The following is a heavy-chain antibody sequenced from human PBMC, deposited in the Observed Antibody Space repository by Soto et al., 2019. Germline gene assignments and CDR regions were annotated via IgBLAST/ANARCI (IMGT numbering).Heavy chain of an antibody. Sequence: SETLSLTCTVSDGSISTYFCNWIRQPAGKGLEWIGRIDNRGNTNYNPSLKSRVTMSADTSRNQFSLKLNSVTAADTAVYYCARGGQDFWSGPFDYWGQGALVTVSS. CDR2: IDNRGNT. CDR1: DGSISTYF. CDR3: ARGGQDFWSGPFDY. V-gene: IGHV4-4*07. D-gene: IGHD3-3*01. J-gene: IGHJ4*02.